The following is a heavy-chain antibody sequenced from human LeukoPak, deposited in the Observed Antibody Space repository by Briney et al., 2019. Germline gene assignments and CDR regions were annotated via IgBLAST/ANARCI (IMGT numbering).Heavy chain of an antibody. CDR3: AGYDSSGYRDAVDI. CDR1: GGSISSYY. V-gene: IGHV4-59*01. D-gene: IGHD3-22*01. CDR2: IYYSGST. J-gene: IGHJ3*02. Sequence: SETLSLTCTVSGGSISSYYWSWIRQPPGKGLEWIGYIYYSGSTNYNPSLKSRVTISVDTSKNQFSLKLSSVTAADTAVYYCAGYDSSGYRDAVDIWGQGTMVTVSS.